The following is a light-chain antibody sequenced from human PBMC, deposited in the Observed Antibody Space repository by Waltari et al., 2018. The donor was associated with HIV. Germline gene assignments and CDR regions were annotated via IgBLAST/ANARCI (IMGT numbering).Light chain of an antibody. V-gene: IGKV3-20*01. CDR2: GSS. J-gene: IGKJ1*01. CDR3: QQYGLLRT. Sequence: EVVLTQSPGTMSLSPGESGTLSCRASQKISLNSLAWYQQKTGQAPRLLIYGSSTRATGTPDRFSGGGSGTDFTLNISRLEPEDFAVYYCQQYGLLRTFGQGTNV. CDR1: QKISLNS.